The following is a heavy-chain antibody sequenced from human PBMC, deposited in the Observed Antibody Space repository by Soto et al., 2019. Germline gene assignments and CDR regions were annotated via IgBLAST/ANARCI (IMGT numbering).Heavy chain of an antibody. Sequence: EVQLLESGGGLVQPGGSLRLSCAASGFTFSSYAMSWVRQAPGKGLEWVSAISGSGGSTYYADSVKGRFTISRDNSKNTLYLQMNGLRAEDKAVDCCAKAWRGDYWGQGTLVTVSS. CDR3: AKAWRGDY. V-gene: IGHV3-23*01. CDR1: GFTFSSYA. CDR2: ISGSGGST. D-gene: IGHD3-10*01. J-gene: IGHJ4*02.